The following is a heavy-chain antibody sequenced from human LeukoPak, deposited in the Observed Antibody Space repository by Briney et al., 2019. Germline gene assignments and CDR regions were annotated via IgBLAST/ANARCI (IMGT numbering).Heavy chain of an antibody. CDR2: IRYDGNNK. CDR3: SILAVASDFDC. J-gene: IGHJ4*02. CDR1: GFSFSFYD. V-gene: IGHV3-30*02. Sequence: PGGSLRLSCAASGFSFSFYDMHWVRQAPGKGLEWVAIIRYDGNNKYYVDSVEGRFTISRDNSKNTLYLQMNNLRVEDTAVYSCSILAVASDFDCWGQGTLVTVTS. D-gene: IGHD6-19*01.